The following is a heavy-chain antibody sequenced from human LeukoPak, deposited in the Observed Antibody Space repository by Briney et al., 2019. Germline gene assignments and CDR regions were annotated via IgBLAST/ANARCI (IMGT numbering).Heavy chain of an antibody. J-gene: IGHJ4*02. CDR1: GFTFSSYE. D-gene: IGHD2-2*01. V-gene: IGHV3-48*03. Sequence: GGSLRLSCAASGFTFSSYEMNWVRQAPGKGLEWVSYISNIGSTIYYADSVKGRFTISRDNSKNTLYLRMTSLRAEDTAVYYCAKLYYLSPSLSVELTYFDYWGQGTLVTVSS. CDR2: ISNIGSTI. CDR3: AKLYYLSPSLSVELTYFDY.